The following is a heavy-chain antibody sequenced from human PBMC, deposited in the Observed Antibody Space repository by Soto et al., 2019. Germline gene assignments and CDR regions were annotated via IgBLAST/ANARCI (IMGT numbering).Heavy chain of an antibody. V-gene: IGHV1-8*01. CDR2: MNPNSGNT. D-gene: IGHD2-2*01. CDR1: GYTFTSYD. CDR3: ARGKYCSSTSCSDNWFDP. J-gene: IGHJ5*02. Sequence: QVQLVQSGAEVKKPGASVKVSCKASGYTFTSYDINWVRHATGQGLEWMGWMNPNSGNTGYAQKFQGRVTMTRNTSISTAYMELSSLRSEDTAVYYCARGKYCSSTSCSDNWFDPWGQGTLVTVSS.